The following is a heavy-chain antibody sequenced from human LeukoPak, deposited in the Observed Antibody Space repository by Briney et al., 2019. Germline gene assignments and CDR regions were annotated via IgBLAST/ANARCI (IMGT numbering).Heavy chain of an antibody. CDR3: TRDLRNKGLDP. CDR1: GFTFDDYA. V-gene: IGHV3-9*01. J-gene: IGHJ5*02. CDR2: ISWNSGII. Sequence: PGGSLRLSCTASGFTFDDYAMHWVRQAPGKGLEWVSGISWNSGIIGSADSVKGRFTISRNNAKKTLYLQMNGLRDEDTAIYYCTRDLRNKGLDPWGQGTLVTVSS. D-gene: IGHD2/OR15-2a*01.